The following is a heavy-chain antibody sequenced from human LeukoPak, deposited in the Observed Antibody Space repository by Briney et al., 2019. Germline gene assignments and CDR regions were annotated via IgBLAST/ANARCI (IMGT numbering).Heavy chain of an antibody. CDR3: VRRSVEMATIFVDF. D-gene: IGHD5-24*01. J-gene: IGHJ4*02. CDR2: IYPGDSDT. CDR1: GYSFTSYW. V-gene: IGHV5-51*01. Sequence: GESLKISCKGSGYSFTSYWIGWVRQMPGKGLEWMGIIYPGDSDTRYSPSFQGQVTISADKSINTAYLQWSSLKASDTAMYYCVRRSVEMATIFVDFWGQGTLVTVSS.